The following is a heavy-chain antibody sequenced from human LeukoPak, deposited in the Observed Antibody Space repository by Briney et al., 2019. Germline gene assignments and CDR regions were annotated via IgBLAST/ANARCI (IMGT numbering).Heavy chain of an antibody. CDR2: INHSGST. D-gene: IGHD6-13*01. J-gene: IGHJ5*02. Sequence: PSETLSLTCAVYGESFSGYYWSWIRQPPGKGLEWIGEINHSGSTNYNPSLKSRVTISVDTSKNQFSLKLSSVTAADTAVYYCARAAGIAPDWFDPWGQGTLVTVSS. CDR1: GESFSGYY. CDR3: ARAAGIAPDWFDP. V-gene: IGHV4-34*01.